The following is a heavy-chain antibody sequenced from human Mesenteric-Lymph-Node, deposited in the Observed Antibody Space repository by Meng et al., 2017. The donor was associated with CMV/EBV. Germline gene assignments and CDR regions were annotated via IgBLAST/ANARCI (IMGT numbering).Heavy chain of an antibody. CDR3: ARVYIETDYYYYGMDV. CDR2: IYYSEST. V-gene: IGHV4-31*02. CDR1: SLSSGGYC. J-gene: IGHJ6*02. Sequence: SLSSGGYCWSWIRQPPGKGLEWIGYIYYSESTYYNPSLKSRVTITVDTSKNQFSLKLSYVTAADTAVYYCARVYIETDYYYYGMDVWGQGTTVTVSS.